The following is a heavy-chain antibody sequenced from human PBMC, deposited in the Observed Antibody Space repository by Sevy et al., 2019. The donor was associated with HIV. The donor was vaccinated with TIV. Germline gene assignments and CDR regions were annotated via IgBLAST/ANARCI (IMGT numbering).Heavy chain of an antibody. V-gene: IGHV3-9*01. J-gene: IGHJ3*02. D-gene: IGHD3-10*01. Sequence: GGSLRLSCAASGFTFDDHAMHWVRQAPGKGLEWVSGITWSRNSIDYADSEKGRFTISRDNAKNFLYLQMNSLRVEDTALYYCVKGTMVAMMDLYDPLEIWGQGTMVTVSS. CDR3: VKGTMVAMMDLYDPLEI. CDR2: ITWSRNSI. CDR1: GFTFDDHA.